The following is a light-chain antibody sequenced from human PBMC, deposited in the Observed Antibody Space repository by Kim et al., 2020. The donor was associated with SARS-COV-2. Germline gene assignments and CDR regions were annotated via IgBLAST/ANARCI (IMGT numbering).Light chain of an antibody. CDR1: RLRNHS. Sequence: LGHTVRITWQGDRLRNHSASWYQQKPGQAAVLVIYGKNNRPSGLPDRLSGSSSGNSASLTISAAHAEDEADYYCYSRYSSGNHNLVFGGGTKLTVL. V-gene: IGLV3-19*01. CDR2: GKN. J-gene: IGLJ3*02. CDR3: YSRYSSGNHNLV.